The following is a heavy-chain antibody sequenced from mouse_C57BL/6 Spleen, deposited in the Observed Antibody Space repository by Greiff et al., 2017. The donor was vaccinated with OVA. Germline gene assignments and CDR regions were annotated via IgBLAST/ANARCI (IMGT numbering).Heavy chain of an antibody. J-gene: IGHJ2*01. CDR2: LNPSNGGP. V-gene: IGHV1-53*01. CDR3: ARGGAHFDY. Sequence: QVQLQQPGTELVKPGASVKLSCKASGYTFTSYWMHWVKQRPGQGLEWICNLNPSNGGPNYNEKFKSKATLTVDKSSSTAYMQLSSLTSEDSAVYYCARGGAHFDYWGQGTTLTVSS. CDR1: GYTFTSYW. D-gene: IGHD1-1*02.